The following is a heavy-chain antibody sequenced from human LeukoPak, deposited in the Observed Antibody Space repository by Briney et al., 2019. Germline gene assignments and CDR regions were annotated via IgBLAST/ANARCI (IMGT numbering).Heavy chain of an antibody. CDR3: ARVGQWHDYFDY. J-gene: IGHJ4*02. V-gene: IGHV4-4*07. Sequence: SETLSLTCTVSGGSISSYYWSWIRQPAGKGLEWIGRIYTSGSTNYNPSLKSRATMSVDTSKNQFSLKLSSVTAADTAVYYCARVGQWHDYFDYWGQGTLVTVSS. CDR1: GGSISSYY. CDR2: IYTSGST. D-gene: IGHD6-19*01.